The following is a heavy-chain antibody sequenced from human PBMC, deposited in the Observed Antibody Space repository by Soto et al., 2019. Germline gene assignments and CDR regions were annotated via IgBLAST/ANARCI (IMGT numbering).Heavy chain of an antibody. V-gene: IGHV3-9*01. CDR2: ISWNSGDI. J-gene: IGHJ4*02. CDR3: AKDNDLDRDGPFDY. CDR1: GFSFDDYG. Sequence: EVQLVESGGGSVQPGRSLRLSCAASGFSFDDYGMHWVRQGPGKGLEWVSGISWNSGDIYYADSVKGRFTISRDNAKRSLYLQINSLGNEDTALYYCAKDNDLDRDGPFDYWGQGILVTVSS. D-gene: IGHD2-2*03.